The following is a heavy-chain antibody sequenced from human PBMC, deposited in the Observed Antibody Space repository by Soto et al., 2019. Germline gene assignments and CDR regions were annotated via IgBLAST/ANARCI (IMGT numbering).Heavy chain of an antibody. J-gene: IGHJ6*02. CDR3: ARDLYLRPGQWGMDV. D-gene: IGHD2-2*01. V-gene: IGHV4-61*01. CDR2: VYYSGTP. CDR1: GGSVSSATYY. Sequence: SETLSLTCTVSGGSVSSATYYWNWIRQPPGKGLEWIGSVYYSGTPNYNPSLKSRVTISMDTSYNRLSLKLRSVTPADTAVYYCARDLYLRPGQWGMDVWGQGTTVTVSS.